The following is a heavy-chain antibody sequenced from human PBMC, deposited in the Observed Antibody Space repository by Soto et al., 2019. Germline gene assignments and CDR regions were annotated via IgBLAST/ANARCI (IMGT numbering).Heavy chain of an antibody. D-gene: IGHD2-15*01. J-gene: IGHJ6*02. CDR3: TRALDCCAGSGYSGWYYYYGLDV. CDR2: IGSKANNYAT. CDR1: GFTFSGSA. V-gene: IGHV3-73*01. Sequence: GGSLRLSCAASGFTFSGSAMHWVRQASGKGLEWVGRIGSKANNYATAYAASVKGRFTISRDDSKNTAYLQMNSLKTEDTAIYYGTRALDCCAGSGYSGWYYYYGLDVWGQGTTVTVSS.